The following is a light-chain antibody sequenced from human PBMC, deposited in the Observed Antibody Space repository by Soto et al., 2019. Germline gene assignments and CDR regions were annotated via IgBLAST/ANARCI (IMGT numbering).Light chain of an antibody. Sequence: EIVLTQSPGTLSLSPGDRATLSCRVNQNINSPYLAWYQHKPGQAPRLLVFGTSSRATGIPDRFSGSRSGTDFTLTIQRLEPEDFALYYCQHYGSSPRRTFGQGTKVDMK. J-gene: IGKJ1*01. CDR2: GTS. CDR3: QHYGSSPRRT. CDR1: QNINSPY. V-gene: IGKV3-20*01.